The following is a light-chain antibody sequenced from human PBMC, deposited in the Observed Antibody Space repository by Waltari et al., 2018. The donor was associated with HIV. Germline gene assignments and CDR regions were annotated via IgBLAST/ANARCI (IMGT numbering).Light chain of an antibody. Sequence: QAALTQPRSVSGSPGQSVTISCTGTRSDVGGYNYVSWYQQHPGKAPKLMIYDVSKRPSGVPDRFSGSKSGNTASLTISGLQAEDEADYYCCSYAGSYHVVFGGGTKLTVL. J-gene: IGLJ2*01. V-gene: IGLV2-11*01. CDR2: DVS. CDR1: RSDVGGYNY. CDR3: CSYAGSYHVV.